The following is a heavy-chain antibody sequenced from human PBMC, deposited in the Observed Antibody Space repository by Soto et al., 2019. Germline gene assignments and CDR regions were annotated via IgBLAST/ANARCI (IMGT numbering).Heavy chain of an antibody. D-gene: IGHD4-17*01. CDR1: GFTFSTYA. CDR2: ITGSGGST. V-gene: IGHV3-23*01. Sequence: GGSLRLSCAASGFTFSTYATIWVRQAPGKGLEWVSVITGSGGSTYYADSVKGRFTISRDTSKNTLFLQMNSLRAEDTAVYYCAKDRYGDYGGIDYWGQGTMVTVS. CDR3: AKDRYGDYGGIDY. J-gene: IGHJ4*02.